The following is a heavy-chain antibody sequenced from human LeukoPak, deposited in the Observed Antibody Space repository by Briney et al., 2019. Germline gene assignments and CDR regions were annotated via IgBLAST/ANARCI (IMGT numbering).Heavy chain of an antibody. D-gene: IGHD2-2*01. CDR2: ISFDGVNT. Sequence: GGSLRLSCAASGFTFSSYGMHWVRQAPGKGLEWVAVISFDGVNTFYADSVKGRFTISRDNSNNTVYLQMNNLRPEDTAVFYCARGQGYESYYYMDVWGKGTTVSVSS. CDR3: ARGQGYESYYYMDV. V-gene: IGHV3-30*03. J-gene: IGHJ6*03. CDR1: GFTFSSYG.